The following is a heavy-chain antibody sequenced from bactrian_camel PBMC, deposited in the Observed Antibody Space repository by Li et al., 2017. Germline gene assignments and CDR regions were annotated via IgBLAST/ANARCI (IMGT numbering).Heavy chain of an antibody. J-gene: IGHJ4*01. D-gene: IGHD7*01. V-gene: IGHV3S42*01. CDR1: GYTSGT. CDR2: VYTGSVDT. Sequence: VESGGGTVQAGGSVIVSCVASGYTSGTMGWFRQAPGKEREGVAAVYTGSVDTTYADSVKGRFTISQDKGKNTVYLLMNSLKPDDSGTYYCAYESGTTPDLCRRRGPGGYFGQGTQVTVS.